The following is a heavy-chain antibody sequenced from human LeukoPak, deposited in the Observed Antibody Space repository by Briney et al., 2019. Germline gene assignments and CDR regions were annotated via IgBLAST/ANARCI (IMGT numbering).Heavy chain of an antibody. CDR2: IWYDGSNK. Sequence: GSLRLSCAASGFTFSSYGMHWVRQAPGKGLEWVAVIWYDGSNKYYADSVKGRFTISRDNSKNTLYLQMNSLRAEDTAVYYCARGLVVVAQYFQHWGQGTLVTVSS. J-gene: IGHJ1*01. V-gene: IGHV3-33*01. D-gene: IGHD2-15*01. CDR1: GFTFSSYG. CDR3: ARGLVVVAQYFQH.